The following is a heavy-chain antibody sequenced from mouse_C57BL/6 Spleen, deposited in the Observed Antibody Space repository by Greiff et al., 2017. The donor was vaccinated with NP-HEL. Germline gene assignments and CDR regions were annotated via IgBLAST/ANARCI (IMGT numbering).Heavy chain of an antibody. D-gene: IGHD2-12*01. CDR2: IYPRSGNT. CDR1: GYTFTSYG. CDR3: AREGDDGAFAY. Sequence: QVQLQQSGAELARPGASVKLSCKASGYTFTSYGISWVKQRPGQGLEWIGEIYPRSGNTYYNEKFKGKATLTADKSSSTAYMELRSLTSEDSAVYFCAREGDDGAFAYWGQGTLVTVSA. J-gene: IGHJ3*01. V-gene: IGHV1-81*01.